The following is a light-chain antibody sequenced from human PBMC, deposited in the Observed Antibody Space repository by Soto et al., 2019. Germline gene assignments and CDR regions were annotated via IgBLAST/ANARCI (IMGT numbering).Light chain of an antibody. V-gene: IGKV3D-20*02. CDR3: QQRSIWPLT. CDR2: GAS. CDR1: QSVSDNY. Sequence: EVVLTQSLGPLSLSPGERGTLSCRSSQSVSDNYLAWYQLRPGQAPRLLIYGASRRATGIPDRFSGSGSGADFTLTISSLEPEDFAVYYCQQRSIWPLTFGQGTRLEI. J-gene: IGKJ5*01.